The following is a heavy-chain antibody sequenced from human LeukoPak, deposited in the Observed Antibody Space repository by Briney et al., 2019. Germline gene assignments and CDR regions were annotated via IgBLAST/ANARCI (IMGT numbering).Heavy chain of an antibody. CDR1: GGSISSYY. CDR2: FYTSGSP. D-gene: IGHD3-16*01. Sequence: SETLSLTCTVSGGSISSYYWSWIRQPAGKGLEWIGRFYTSGSPNYNPSLQSRVTMSVDTSKNQFSLRLSSVSPADTAVYYCARIGGITYFDYWGQGTVVTVSP. J-gene: IGHJ4*02. CDR3: ARIGGITYFDY. V-gene: IGHV4-4*07.